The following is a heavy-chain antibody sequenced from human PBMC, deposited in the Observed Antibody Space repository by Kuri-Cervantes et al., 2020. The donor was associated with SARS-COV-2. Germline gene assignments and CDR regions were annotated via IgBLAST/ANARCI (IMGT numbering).Heavy chain of an antibody. J-gene: IGHJ4*02. Sequence: SETLSLTCAVYGGSFSDYSWTWIRQPPGKGLEWIGEINHNGSTNYNPSLKSRVTISVDTSKNQFSLKLSSVTAADTAVYYCASLRGYSYGSFDYWGQGIPVTVSS. CDR2: INHNGST. D-gene: IGHD5-18*01. CDR3: ASLRGYSYGSFDY. CDR1: GGSFSDYS. V-gene: IGHV4-34*01.